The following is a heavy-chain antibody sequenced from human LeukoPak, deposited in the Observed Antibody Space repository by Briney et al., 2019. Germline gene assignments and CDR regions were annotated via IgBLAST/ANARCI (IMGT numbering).Heavy chain of an antibody. Sequence: SQTLSLTCAVSGGSISSGGYYWSWIRQHPGKGLKWIGYIYYSGSTYYNPSLKSRVTISVDTSKNQFSLKLSSVTAADTAVYYCARGGYYYDSSGDRSFSDYWGQGTLVTVSS. V-gene: IGHV4-31*11. CDR1: GGSISSGGYY. CDR3: ARGGYYYDSSGDRSFSDY. CDR2: IYYSGST. J-gene: IGHJ4*02. D-gene: IGHD3-22*01.